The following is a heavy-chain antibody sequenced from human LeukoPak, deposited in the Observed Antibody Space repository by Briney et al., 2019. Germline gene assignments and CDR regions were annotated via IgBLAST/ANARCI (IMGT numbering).Heavy chain of an antibody. J-gene: IGHJ6*03. Sequence: GGSLRLSCAASGFTFSSYEMNWVRQAPGKGLEWVSYISSSGSTIYYADSVKGRFTTSRDNAKNSLYLQMNSLRAEDTAVYYCARQGGLDYYYYMDVWGKGTTVTVSS. V-gene: IGHV3-48*03. CDR3: ARQGGLDYYYYMDV. CDR2: ISSSGSTI. CDR1: GFTFSSYE. D-gene: IGHD1-26*01.